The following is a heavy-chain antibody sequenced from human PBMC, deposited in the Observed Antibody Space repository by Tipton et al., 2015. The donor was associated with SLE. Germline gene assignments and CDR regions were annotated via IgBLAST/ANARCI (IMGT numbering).Heavy chain of an antibody. CDR1: GCTFISYD. CDR3: ARGGSVATMGGIYYFDY. J-gene: IGHJ4*02. CDR2: MNQNSGNT. V-gene: IGHV1-8*03. D-gene: IGHD5-12*01. Sequence: QVQLVQSGAEVKKPGYSVKVSCQASGCTFISYDSKWVRQATGQGLEWMGWMNQNSGNTGYAQKFQGRVTVTRNTSISTAYMELSSLRSEDTAVYYCARGGSVATMGGIYYFDYWGQGTLVTVSS.